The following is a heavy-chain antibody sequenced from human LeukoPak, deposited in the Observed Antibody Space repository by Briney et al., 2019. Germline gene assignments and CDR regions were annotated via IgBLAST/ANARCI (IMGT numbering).Heavy chain of an antibody. D-gene: IGHD3-16*01. J-gene: IGHJ4*02. V-gene: IGHV3-21*01. CDR3: ARALWRKGVTDY. CDR2: ISSSSSYI. CDR1: GFTFSSYS. Sequence: PGGSLRLSCAASGFTFSSYSMNWVRQAPGKGLEWVSSISSSSSYIYYADSVKGRFTISRDNAKNSLYLQMNSLRAEDTAVYYCARALWRKGVTDYWGQGTLVTVSS.